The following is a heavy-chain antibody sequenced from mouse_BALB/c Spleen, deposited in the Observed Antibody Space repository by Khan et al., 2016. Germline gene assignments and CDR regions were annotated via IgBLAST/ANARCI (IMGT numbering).Heavy chain of an antibody. Sequence: EGQLQGSGPGLVKPSQSLSLTCTVTGYSITSDYAWHWIRQSPGNKLEWLGYICYRGITSYNPSLKSRISNTRNTSKDQFFLQLISVTTEDTATYYCAYGSYYAWLPYWGQGTLVTVSA. CDR3: AYGSYYAWLPY. CDR1: GYSITSDYA. V-gene: IGHV3-2*02. CDR2: ICYRGIT. J-gene: IGHJ3*01. D-gene: IGHD2-3*01.